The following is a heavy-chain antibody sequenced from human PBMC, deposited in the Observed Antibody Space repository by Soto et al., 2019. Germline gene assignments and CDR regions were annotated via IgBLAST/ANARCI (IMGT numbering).Heavy chain of an antibody. J-gene: IGHJ4*02. CDR2: VYGSDDK. CDR3: VRRYDPYYFDY. Sequence: QITLQESGPTLVKPTQTLTLTCTFSGFSLTTSAVAVGWIRQPPGKALEWLAIVYGSDDKFYSPSLRSRLSITKYNSKNQVVLTLTNVDPVDTATYSCVRRYDPYYFDYWGRGTLVTVSS. CDR1: GFSLTTSAVA. V-gene: IGHV2-5*01. D-gene: IGHD1-1*01.